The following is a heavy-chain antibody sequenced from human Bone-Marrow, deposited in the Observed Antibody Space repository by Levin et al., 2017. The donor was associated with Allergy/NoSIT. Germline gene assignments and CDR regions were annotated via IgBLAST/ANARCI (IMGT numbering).Heavy chain of an antibody. CDR3: ARAHYDFWSGYRLHYGMDV. J-gene: IGHJ6*02. D-gene: IGHD3-3*01. Sequence: GESLKISCAASGFTVSSNYMSWVRQAPGKGLEWVSVIYSGGSTYYADSVKGRFTISRDNSKNTLYLQMNSLRAEDTAVYYCARAHYDFWSGYRLHYGMDVWGQGTTVTVSS. CDR1: GFTVSSNY. CDR2: IYSGGST. V-gene: IGHV3-53*01.